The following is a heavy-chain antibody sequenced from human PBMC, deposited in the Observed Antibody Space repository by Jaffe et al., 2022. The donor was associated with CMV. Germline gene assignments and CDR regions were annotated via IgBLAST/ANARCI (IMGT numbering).Heavy chain of an antibody. V-gene: IGHV3-23*01. Sequence: EVQLLESGGGLVQPGGSLRLSCAASGFTFSSYAMSWVRQAPGKGLEWVSAISGSGGSTYYADSVKGRFTISRDNSKNTLYLQMNSLRAEDTAVYYCAKDPSLYCSSTSCYSATSYPLGMDVWGQGTTVTVSS. D-gene: IGHD2-2*01. CDR2: ISGSGGST. CDR1: GFTFSSYA. J-gene: IGHJ6*02. CDR3: AKDPSLYCSSTSCYSATSYPLGMDV.